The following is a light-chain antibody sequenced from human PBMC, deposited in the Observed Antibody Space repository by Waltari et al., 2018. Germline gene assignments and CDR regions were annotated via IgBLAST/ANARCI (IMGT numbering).Light chain of an antibody. CDR2: GKN. CDR3: NSRDSSGNHLE. J-gene: IGLJ3*02. V-gene: IGLV3-19*01. Sequence: SSELTQDPAVSVALGQTVRITCQGDSLRSYYASWYQQKPGQAPVLVIYGKNNRPSGIPDRLSGSSSGNTASLTITGAHAEDEADYYCNSRDSSGNHLEFGGGTKLTVL. CDR1: SLRSYY.